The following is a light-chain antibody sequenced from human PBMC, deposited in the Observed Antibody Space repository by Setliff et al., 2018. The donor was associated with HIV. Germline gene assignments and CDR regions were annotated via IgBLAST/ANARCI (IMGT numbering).Light chain of an antibody. Sequence: QSVLTQPASVSGSPGQSITIPCTGSISDIGSYNFVSWYQQHPGKAPNLIISDVSKRPSGVSDRFSGSKSGHTASLTISGLQAEDEADYYCSSYTTSSTYVVGIGTKV. CDR2: DVS. CDR1: ISDIGSYNF. V-gene: IGLV2-14*03. J-gene: IGLJ1*01. CDR3: SSYTTSSTYV.